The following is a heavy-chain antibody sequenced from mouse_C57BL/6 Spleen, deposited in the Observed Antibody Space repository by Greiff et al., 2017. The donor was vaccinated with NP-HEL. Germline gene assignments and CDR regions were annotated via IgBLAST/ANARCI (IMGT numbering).Heavy chain of an antibody. Sequence: VQLQESGAELVRPGSSVKLSCKASGYTFTSYWMHWVKQRPIQGLEWIGNIDPSDSETHYNQKFKDKATLTVDKSSSTAYMQLSSLTSEDSAVYYCARRGDYGGGYYAMDYWGQGTSVTVSS. CDR2: IDPSDSET. J-gene: IGHJ4*01. CDR3: ARRGDYGGGYYAMDY. CDR1: GYTFTSYW. D-gene: IGHD2-4*01. V-gene: IGHV1-52*01.